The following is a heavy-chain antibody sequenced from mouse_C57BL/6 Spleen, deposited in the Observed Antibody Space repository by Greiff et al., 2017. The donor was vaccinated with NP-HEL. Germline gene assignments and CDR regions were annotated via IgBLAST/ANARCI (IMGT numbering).Heavy chain of an antibody. Sequence: VQLQQSGAELVKPGASVKLSCKASGYTFTSYWMQWVKQRPGQGLEWIGEIDPSDSYTNYNQKFKGKATLTVDTSSSTAYMQLSSLTSEDSAVYYCARSRGYLGNYAMDYWGQGTSVTVSS. J-gene: IGHJ4*01. CDR2: IDPSDSYT. D-gene: IGHD2-2*01. V-gene: IGHV1-50*01. CDR3: ARSRGYLGNYAMDY. CDR1: GYTFTSYW.